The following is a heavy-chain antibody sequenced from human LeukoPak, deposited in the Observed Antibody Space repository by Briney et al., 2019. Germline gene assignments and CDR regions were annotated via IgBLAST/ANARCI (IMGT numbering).Heavy chain of an antibody. CDR2: IIPIFGIA. CDR3: ARDLAGARGYNWFDP. D-gene: IGHD1-26*01. CDR1: GGTFSSYA. V-gene: IGHV1-69*04. Sequence: GASVKVSCKASGGTFSSYAISWVRQAPGQGLDWMGRIIPIFGIANYAQKFQGRVTITADKSTITAYVELSSLRSEDTAVYYCARDLAGARGYNWFDPWGQGTLVTVSS. J-gene: IGHJ5*02.